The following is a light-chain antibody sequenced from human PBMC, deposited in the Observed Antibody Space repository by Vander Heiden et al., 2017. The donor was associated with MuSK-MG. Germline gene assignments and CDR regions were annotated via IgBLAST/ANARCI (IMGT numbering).Light chain of an antibody. J-gene: IGKJ3*01. CDR1: QSVSTF. Sequence: EVVLTQSPATLSLSPGERATLSCRASQSVSTFLGWYQHKPGQAPRLLIYDASKRATDILPRFSGSGAGTDFTLTISGREPEDFAVYYCQHRSNWPPLFIFGPGTKVXMK. CDR2: DAS. V-gene: IGKV3-11*01. CDR3: QHRSNWPPLFI.